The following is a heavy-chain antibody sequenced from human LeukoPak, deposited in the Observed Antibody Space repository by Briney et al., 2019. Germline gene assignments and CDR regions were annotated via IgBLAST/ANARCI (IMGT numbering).Heavy chain of an antibody. D-gene: IGHD2-2*01. CDR3: AKSVVYCSSTSCPYYFDY. CDR2: ISGSGGST. CDR1: GFTFSSYA. J-gene: IGHJ4*02. V-gene: IGHV3-23*01. Sequence: GGSLRLSCAASGFTFSSYAMSWVRQAPGKGLEWVSAISGSGGSTYNADSVKGRFTISRDNSKNTLFLQLNNLRAEDTAVYYCAKSVVYCSSTSCPYYFDYWGKGTLVTVS.